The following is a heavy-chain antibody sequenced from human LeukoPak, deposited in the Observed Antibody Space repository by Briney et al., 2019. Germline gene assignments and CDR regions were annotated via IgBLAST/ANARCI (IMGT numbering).Heavy chain of an antibody. J-gene: IGHJ4*02. CDR1: GFTFGDYV. CDR3: TRVHDTRTAYSPTLY. CDR2: ITIKDYGGTS. V-gene: IGHV3-49*03. D-gene: IGHD3-9*01. Sequence: GGSLRLSCTTSGFTFGDYVINWISQAPGKGLEWVGFITIKDYGGTSEYAASVKGRFSISRDDSKNIAYLQMNSLKTEDTAMYYCTRVHDTRTAYSPTLYWGQGTLVTVSS.